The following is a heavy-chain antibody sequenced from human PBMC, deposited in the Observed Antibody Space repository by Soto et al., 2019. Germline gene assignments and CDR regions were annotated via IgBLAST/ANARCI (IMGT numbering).Heavy chain of an antibody. V-gene: IGHV3-23*01. CDR2: ISGSGGST. D-gene: IGHD1-7*01. Sequence: EVQLLESGGGLVQPGGSLRLSCAASGFTFSSYAMSWVRQAPGKGLEWVSAISGSGGSTYYADSVKGRFTISRDNSKNTLYLQMNSLRAEDTAVYYCAKDSAGTPRHYYYGMDVWGQGTTVTVSS. CDR3: AKDSAGTPRHYYYGMDV. J-gene: IGHJ6*02. CDR1: GFTFSSYA.